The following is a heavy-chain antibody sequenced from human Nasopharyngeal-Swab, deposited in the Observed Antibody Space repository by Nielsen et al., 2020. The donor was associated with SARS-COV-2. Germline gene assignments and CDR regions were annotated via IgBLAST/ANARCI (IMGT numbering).Heavy chain of an antibody. CDR2: ISSDGSDK. CDR1: RFTFSRWP. Sequence: GESLKISCVASRFTFSRWPMHWVRQAPGKGLGWVTVISSDGSDKQYVDSVKGRFTISRDNSKNTLYLQVKSLRADDTGVYYCARDMVLLPYSGSYPDAFDIWGQGTMVTVSS. D-gene: IGHD1-26*01. CDR3: ARDMVLLPYSGSYPDAFDI. J-gene: IGHJ3*02. V-gene: IGHV3-30*03.